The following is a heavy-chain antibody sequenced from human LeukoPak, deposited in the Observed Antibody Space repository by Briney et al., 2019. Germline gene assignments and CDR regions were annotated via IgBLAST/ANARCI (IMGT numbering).Heavy chain of an antibody. CDR3: ASRRSSSWYEDY. CDR1: GGTFSSYA. Sequence: SVKVSCKXSGGTFSSYAISWVRQSPGQGLEWMGGIIPIFGTANYAQKFQGRVTITTDESTSTAYMELSSLRSEDTAVYYCASRRSSSWYEDYWGQGTLVTVSS. V-gene: IGHV1-69*05. CDR2: IIPIFGTA. J-gene: IGHJ4*02. D-gene: IGHD6-13*01.